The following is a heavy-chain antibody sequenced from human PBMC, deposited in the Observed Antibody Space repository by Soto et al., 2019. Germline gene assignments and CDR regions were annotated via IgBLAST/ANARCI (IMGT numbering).Heavy chain of an antibody. V-gene: IGHV6-1*01. CDR1: GDSVSSNSAA. J-gene: IGHJ4*02. D-gene: IGHD3-22*01. Sequence: SQTLSLICAISGDSVSSNSAAWNWIRQSPSRGLEWLGRTYYRSKWYNDYAVSVKSRITINPDTSKNQFSLQLNSVTPEDTAVYYCARDRLGAYYYDSSGYYPPSYYFDYWGQGTLVTVSS. CDR2: TYYRSKWYN. CDR3: ARDRLGAYYYDSSGYYPPSYYFDY.